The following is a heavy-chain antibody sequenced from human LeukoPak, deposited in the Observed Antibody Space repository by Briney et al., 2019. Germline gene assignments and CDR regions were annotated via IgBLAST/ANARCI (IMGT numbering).Heavy chain of an antibody. Sequence: PSETLSLTCAVSGGSFIGYYWSWIRQPPGKGLECIAEINHSRATNYNPSLKSRVTISVVTSKKEFSLKFKSVTAADTAIYYCARGYLDYYGSGSYYNLIDYWGQGILVTVSS. CDR2: INHSRAT. D-gene: IGHD3-10*01. CDR1: GGSFIGYY. CDR3: ARGYLDYYGSGSYYNLIDY. V-gene: IGHV4-34*01. J-gene: IGHJ4*02.